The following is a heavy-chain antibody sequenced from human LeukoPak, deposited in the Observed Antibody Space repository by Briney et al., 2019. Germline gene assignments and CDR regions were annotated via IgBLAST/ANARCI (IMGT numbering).Heavy chain of an antibody. CDR2: INHSGST. D-gene: IGHD2-2*01. CDR1: GGSFSGYY. CDR3: ARVGRYWSSTSCYHYYYYGMDV. Sequence: SETLSLTCAVYGGSFSGYYWSWIRQPPGKGLEWIGEINHSGSTNYNPSLKSRVTISVDTSKNQFSLKLSSVTAADTAVYYCARVGRYWSSTSCYHYYYYGMDVWGQGTTVTVSS. V-gene: IGHV4-34*01. J-gene: IGHJ6*02.